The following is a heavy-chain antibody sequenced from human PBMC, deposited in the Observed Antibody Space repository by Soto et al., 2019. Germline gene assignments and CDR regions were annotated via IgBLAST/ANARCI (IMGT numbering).Heavy chain of an antibody. CDR1: GYTFTSYG. D-gene: IGHD3-22*01. V-gene: IGHV1-18*01. J-gene: IGHJ5*02. CDR2: ISAYNGNT. CDR3: ARDYSDYYDSSPVGWFDP. Sequence: ASVKVSCKASGYTFTSYGISWVRQAPGQGLEWMGWISAYNGNTNYAQKLQGRVTMTTGTSTSTAYMELRSLRSDDTAVYYCARDYSDYYDSSPVGWFDPWGQGTQVTVSS.